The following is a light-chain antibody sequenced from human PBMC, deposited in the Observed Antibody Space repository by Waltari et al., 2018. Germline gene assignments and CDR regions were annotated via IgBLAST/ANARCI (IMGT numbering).Light chain of an antibody. V-gene: IGLV2-14*01. CDR1: SSDVGGYKY. Sequence: QSALTQPASVSGSPGQSITISCTGTSSDVGGYKYVSWYQQQPGNAPKFMIYEVNNRPSGVSNRFSGSKSDNPASLTISGLQAEDEADYYCSSYTSSSTYVFGTGTKVTVL. J-gene: IGLJ1*01. CDR3: SSYTSSSTYV. CDR2: EVN.